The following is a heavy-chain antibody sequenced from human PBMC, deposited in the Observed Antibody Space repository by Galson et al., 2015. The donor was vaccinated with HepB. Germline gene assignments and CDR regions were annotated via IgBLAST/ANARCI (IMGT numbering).Heavy chain of an antibody. CDR1: GFTFSSYS. J-gene: IGHJ6*02. Sequence: SLRLSCAASGFTFSSYSMNWVRQAPGRGLEWVSSISSSSSYIHYADSVKGRFTISRDNAKNSLYLQMNSLRAEDTAVYYCAGGIAVAGTDNSLYYYYGMDVWGQGTTVTVSS. CDR3: AGGIAVAGTDNSLYYYYGMDV. V-gene: IGHV3-21*01. CDR2: ISSSSSYI. D-gene: IGHD6-19*01.